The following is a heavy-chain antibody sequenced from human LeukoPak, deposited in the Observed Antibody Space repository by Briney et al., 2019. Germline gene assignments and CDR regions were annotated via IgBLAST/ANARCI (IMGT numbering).Heavy chain of an antibody. CDR2: ISSSGSTI. D-gene: IGHD2-21*01. Sequence: GGSLRLSCAASGFTFSSYEMNWVRQAPGKGLEWVSYISSSGSTIYYADSVKGRFTISRDNPKNTLYLQMNSLRAEDTAVYYCARDEKCVRDVSRVVYYYYGMDVWGQGTTVTVSS. CDR3: ARDEKCVRDVSRVVYYYYGMDV. V-gene: IGHV3-48*03. J-gene: IGHJ6*02. CDR1: GFTFSSYE.